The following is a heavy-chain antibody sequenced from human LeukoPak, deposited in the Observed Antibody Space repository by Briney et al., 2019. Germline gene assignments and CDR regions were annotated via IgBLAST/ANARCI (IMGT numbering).Heavy chain of an antibody. CDR1: GGSISSDGYY. CDR3: ARALPLMGV. V-gene: IGHV4-61*08. Sequence: PSETLSLTCTVSGGSISSDGYYWSWIRQPPGKGLEWIGYIYYSGSTNYNPSLKSRVTISVDTSKNQFSLKLSSVTAADTAVYYCARALPLMGVWGQGTTVTVSS. J-gene: IGHJ6*02. CDR2: IYYSGST.